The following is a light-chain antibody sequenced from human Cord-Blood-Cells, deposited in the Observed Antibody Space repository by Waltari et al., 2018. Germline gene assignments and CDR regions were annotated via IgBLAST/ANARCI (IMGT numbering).Light chain of an antibody. CDR1: SLRSYY. Sequence: SSELTQDPAVSVALGQTVRITCQGDSLRSYYASRYQQKPGQSPVLVIYGKNNRPSGIPNRFSCSSSGNTASLTITGAQAEDEADYYCNSRDSSGNHVVFGGGTNLTVL. CDR3: NSRDSSGNHVV. V-gene: IGLV3-19*01. CDR2: GKN. J-gene: IGLJ2*01.